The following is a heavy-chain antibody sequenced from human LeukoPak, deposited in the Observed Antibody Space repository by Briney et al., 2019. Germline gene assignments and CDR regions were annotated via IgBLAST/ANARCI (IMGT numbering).Heavy chain of an antibody. D-gene: IGHD3-22*01. CDR2: IYQSGST. CDR3: ARRDFDSSGYLSFYFDY. V-gene: IGHV4-38-2*01. J-gene: IGHJ4*02. Sequence: TSETLSLTRAVSGYSIRSGYHWSWIRQPPGKGLEWIGSIYQSGSTYYNPSLKSRVTISVDTSKNQFSLNLSSVTAADSAVYYCARRDFDSSGYLSFYFDYWGQGTLVTVSS. CDR1: GYSIRSGYH.